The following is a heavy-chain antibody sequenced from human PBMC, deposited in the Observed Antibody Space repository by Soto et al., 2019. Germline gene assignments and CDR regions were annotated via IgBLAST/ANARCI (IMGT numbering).Heavy chain of an antibody. V-gene: IGHV4-31*03. J-gene: IGHJ4*02. D-gene: IGHD6-19*01. CDR1: GGSISSGGYY. Sequence: SETLSLTCTVSGGSISSGGYYWSWIRQHPGKGLEWIGYIYYSGSTYYNPSLKSRVTISVDTSKNQFSLKLSSVTAADTAVYYCASDSSGWYYFDYWGQGPLVTVSS. CDR2: IYYSGST. CDR3: ASDSSGWYYFDY.